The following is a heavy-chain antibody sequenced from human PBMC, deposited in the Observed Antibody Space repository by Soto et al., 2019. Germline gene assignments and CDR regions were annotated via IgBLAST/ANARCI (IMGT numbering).Heavy chain of an antibody. CDR3: ARELVAMVPNWFDP. V-gene: IGHV1-69*01. Sequence: QAQLVQSGAEVKKPGSSVKVSCKASAGTFSSYAISWVRQAPGQGLERMGGIIPIFGTANYAQKFQGRVTITADESTSTAYMELSSLRSEDTAVYYCARELVAMVPNWFDPWVQGSLVTVSS. CDR2: IIPIFGTA. CDR1: AGTFSSYA. D-gene: IGHD5-18*01. J-gene: IGHJ5*02.